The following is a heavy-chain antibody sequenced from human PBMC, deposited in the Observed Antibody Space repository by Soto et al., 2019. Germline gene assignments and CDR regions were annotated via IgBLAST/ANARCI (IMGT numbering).Heavy chain of an antibody. J-gene: IGHJ4*02. CDR3: ARSFVVVTALDY. V-gene: IGHV1-3*05. D-gene: IGHD2-21*02. CDR1: GYTFTSYA. CDR2: INAGNGNA. Sequence: QVQLVQSGAEEKKPGASVKVSCKASGYTFTSYAMHWVRQAPGQRLEWMGWINAGNGNAKYSQKFQGRVTITRDTSASKAYMELSSLRSEDTAVYYCARSFVVVTALDYGGQGTLLPFSS.